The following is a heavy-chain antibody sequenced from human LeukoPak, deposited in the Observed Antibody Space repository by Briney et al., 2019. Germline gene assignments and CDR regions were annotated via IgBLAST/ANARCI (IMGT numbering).Heavy chain of an antibody. V-gene: IGHV1-46*01. CDR2: VYVTGETT. CDR3: ATEAPGSYCFDY. J-gene: IGHJ4*02. CDR1: GDTFTYYH. Sequence: ASVKVSCKASGDTFTYYHIHWVRQAPGQGVAWMGAVYVTGETTRNTQNFQGRVTMTRDPSTGTVYMELTSLRSEDTAVYYCATEAPGSYCFDYWGQGVLVTVSS.